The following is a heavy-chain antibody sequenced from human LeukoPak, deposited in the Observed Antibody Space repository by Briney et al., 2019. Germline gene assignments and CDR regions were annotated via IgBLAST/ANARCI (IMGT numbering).Heavy chain of an antibody. Sequence: PSETLSLTCTVSGGSISSYYWSWIRQPPRKGLEWIGYIYYSGSTNYNPSLKSRVTISVDTSKNQFSLKLSSVTAADTAVYYCARQGYCSGASCYAGGDWFDPWGQGTLVTVSS. CDR2: IYYSGST. CDR1: GGSISSYY. J-gene: IGHJ5*02. CDR3: ARQGYCSGASCYAGGDWFDP. V-gene: IGHV4-59*01. D-gene: IGHD2-2*01.